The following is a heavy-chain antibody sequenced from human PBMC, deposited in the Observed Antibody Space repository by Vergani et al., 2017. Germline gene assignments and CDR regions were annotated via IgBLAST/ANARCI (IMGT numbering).Heavy chain of an antibody. Sequence: QLQLHKSGPGLVKPSETLSLTCTISGGSISSSSHFWGWLRQTPGKGLEWIGSIYYTGSASYNPSLKSRVSISVDASKTQFSLKLSSVTAADSAVYYCARHDSGHYDASYYGLDVWGQGTTVTVSS. CDR2: IYYTGSA. CDR1: GGSISSSSHF. J-gene: IGHJ6*02. D-gene: IGHD3-16*01. CDR3: ARHDSGHYDASYYGLDV. V-gene: IGHV4-39*01.